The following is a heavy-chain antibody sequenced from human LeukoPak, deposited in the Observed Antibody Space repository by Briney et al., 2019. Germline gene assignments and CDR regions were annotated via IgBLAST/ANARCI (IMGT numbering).Heavy chain of an antibody. D-gene: IGHD3-10*01. Sequence: GESLKISCKGSGYSFTSYWIGWVRQMPGKGLEWMGIIYPGDSDTRYSPSFQGQVTISADKSISTAYLQWSSLKASDTAMYYCARLTREGSSKYYGHWFDPWGQGTLVTVSS. V-gene: IGHV5-51*01. CDR3: ARLTREGSSKYYGHWFDP. CDR2: IYPGDSDT. J-gene: IGHJ5*02. CDR1: GYSFTSYW.